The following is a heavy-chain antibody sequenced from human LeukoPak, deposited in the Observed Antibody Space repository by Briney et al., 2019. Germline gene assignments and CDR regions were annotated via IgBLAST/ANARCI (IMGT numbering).Heavy chain of an antibody. D-gene: IGHD3-3*01. CDR1: GGSISSSSYY. CDR3: ARGGDFWSGSRFDI. CDR2: IYTSGST. V-gene: IGHV4-39*07. J-gene: IGHJ3*02. Sequence: KPSETLSLTCTVSGGSISSSSYYWGWIRQPPGKGLEWIGRIYTSGSTNYNPSLKSRVTISVDTSKNQFSLKLSSVTAADTAVYYCARGGDFWSGSRFDIWGQGTMVTVSS.